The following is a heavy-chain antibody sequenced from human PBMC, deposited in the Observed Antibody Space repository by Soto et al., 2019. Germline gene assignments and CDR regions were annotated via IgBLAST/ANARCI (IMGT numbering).Heavy chain of an antibody. D-gene: IGHD6-6*01. J-gene: IGHJ6*02. Sequence: SGPTLVNPTQTLTLTCTFSGFSLSTSGMCVSWIRQPPGKALEWLARIDWDDDKYYSTSLKTRLTIPKDTSKNQVVLTMTNMDPVDTATYYCARIVLSSDYYGMDVWGQGTTVTVSS. V-gene: IGHV2-70*11. CDR3: ARIVLSSDYYGMDV. CDR1: GFSLSTSGMC. CDR2: IDWDDDK.